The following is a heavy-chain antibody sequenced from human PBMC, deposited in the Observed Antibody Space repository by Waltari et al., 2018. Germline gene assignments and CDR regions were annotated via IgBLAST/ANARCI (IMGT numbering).Heavy chain of an antibody. CDR1: GYTFTRYA. CDR2: INAGNGNT. D-gene: IGHD1-26*01. J-gene: IGHJ4*02. CDR3: ARELGREVTFDY. Sequence: QVQLVQSGAEVKKPGASVQVSCKASGYTFTRYAMHLVPQAPVQRLEWMGWINAGNGNTKYSQKFQGRVTITRDTSASTAYMELSSLRSEDTAVYYCARELGREVTFDYWGQGTLVTVSS. V-gene: IGHV1-3*01.